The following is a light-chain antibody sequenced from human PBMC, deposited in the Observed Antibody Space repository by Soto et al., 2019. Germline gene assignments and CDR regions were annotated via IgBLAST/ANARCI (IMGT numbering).Light chain of an antibody. V-gene: IGKV1-33*01. CDR1: QDITTY. J-gene: IGKJ3*01. CDR2: DAS. Sequence: DIQMTQSPSSLSASVGDRVTMTCQASQDITTYLHWYQQKSGKAPQLLIHDASNLEAGVPSRFSGSGSGTHFPLTISSLQPEDFATYYCQQSDNLPFTCGGGTRVDIK. CDR3: QQSDNLPFT.